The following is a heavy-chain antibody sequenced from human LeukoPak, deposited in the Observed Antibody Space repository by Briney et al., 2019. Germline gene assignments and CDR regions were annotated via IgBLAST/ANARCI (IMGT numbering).Heavy chain of an antibody. J-gene: IGHJ4*02. CDR1: GFTFSSYW. D-gene: IGHD6-13*01. Sequence: PGGSLRLSCAASGFTFSSYWMSWVRQAPGKGLEWVANIKQDGSEKYYVDSVKGRFTISRDNAKNSLYLQMNSLRAEDTAVYYCAKDIAGGIAAAGRSFDYWGQGTLVTVSS. CDR3: AKDIAGGIAAAGRSFDY. V-gene: IGHV3-7*01. CDR2: IKQDGSEK.